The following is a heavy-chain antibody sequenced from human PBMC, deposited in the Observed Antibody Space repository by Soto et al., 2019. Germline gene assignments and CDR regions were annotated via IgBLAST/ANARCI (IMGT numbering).Heavy chain of an antibody. J-gene: IGHJ4*02. CDR1: GFTFSSYG. Sequence: GGSLRLSCAASGFTFSSYGMHWVRQAPGKGLEWVAVIWYDGSNKYYADSVKGRFTISRDNSKNTLYLQMNSLRAEDTAVYYCARDSSYDYVWGSYRLIDYWGQGTLVTVSS. V-gene: IGHV3-33*01. CDR3: ARDSSYDYVWGSYRLIDY. CDR2: IWYDGSNK. D-gene: IGHD3-16*02.